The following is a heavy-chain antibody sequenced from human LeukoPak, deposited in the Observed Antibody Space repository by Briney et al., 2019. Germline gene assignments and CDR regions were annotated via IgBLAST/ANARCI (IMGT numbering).Heavy chain of an antibody. CDR1: GYTFTSYY. Sequence: ASVKVSCKASGYTFTSYYMHWVRQAPGQGLEWMGVINPSGGSTRYAQKFQGRVTITAAKSTSTAYMELSSRRSEDTAVYYCAKPGRYDYVWGSYRYSDVFDIWGQGTMVTVSS. D-gene: IGHD3-16*02. V-gene: IGHV1-46*01. J-gene: IGHJ3*02. CDR3: AKPGRYDYVWGSYRYSDVFDI. CDR2: INPSGGST.